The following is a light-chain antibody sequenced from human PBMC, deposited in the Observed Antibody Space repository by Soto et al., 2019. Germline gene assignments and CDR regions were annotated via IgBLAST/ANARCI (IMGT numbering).Light chain of an antibody. CDR1: QSLSSNY. V-gene: IGKV3-20*01. CDR2: GAS. J-gene: IGKJ3*01. Sequence: EIVLTQSPGTLSLSPGERATLSCRASQSLSSNYLAWYQQRPGQSPRLLVYGASSRATGIPDRFSGSGFGTDFALTLSRMEAESSARYFCQPYYKPTFPFGPGTRVGIK. CDR3: QPYYKPTFP.